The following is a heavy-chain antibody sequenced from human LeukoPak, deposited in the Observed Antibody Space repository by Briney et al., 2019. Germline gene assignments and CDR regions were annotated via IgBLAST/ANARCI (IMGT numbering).Heavy chain of an antibody. D-gene: IGHD5-18*01. CDR1: GFTFSSYG. Sequence: QPGRSLRLSCAASGFTFSSYGMHWVRQAPGKGLEWVAFIRYDGSNKYYADSVKGRFTISRDNSKNTLYLQMNSLRAEDTAVYYCAKDRYTAMVFWGQGTLVTVSS. J-gene: IGHJ4*02. CDR3: AKDRYTAMVF. V-gene: IGHV3-30*02. CDR2: IRYDGSNK.